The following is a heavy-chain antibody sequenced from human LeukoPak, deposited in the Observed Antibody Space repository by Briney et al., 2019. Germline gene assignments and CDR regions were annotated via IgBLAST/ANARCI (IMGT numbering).Heavy chain of an antibody. CDR2: INHSGST. CDR3: TTLTRVLKDQTRDNWFDP. CDR1: GGSFSGYY. D-gene: IGHD2-8*01. V-gene: IGHV4-34*01. J-gene: IGHJ5*02. Sequence: PSETLSLTCAVYGGSFSGYYWSWIRQPPGKGLEWIGEINHSGSTNYNPSLKSRVTISVDTSKNQFSLKLSSVTAADTAVYYCTTLTRVLKDQTRDNWFDPWGQGTLVTVSS.